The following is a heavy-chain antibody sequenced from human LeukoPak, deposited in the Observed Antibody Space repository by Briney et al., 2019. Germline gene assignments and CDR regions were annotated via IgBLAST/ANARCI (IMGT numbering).Heavy chain of an antibody. CDR2: ISYDGSNK. J-gene: IGHJ6*02. D-gene: IGHD6-19*01. Sequence: PGGSLRLSRAASGFTFSSYGIHWVRQAPGKGLEWVAIISYDGSNKYYADSVKGRFTISRDTSKNTLYLQMNSLRAEDTAVYYCARAGYSSGWYNGLDVWGQGTTVTVSS. V-gene: IGHV3-30-3*01. CDR3: ARAGYSSGWYNGLDV. CDR1: GFTFSSYG.